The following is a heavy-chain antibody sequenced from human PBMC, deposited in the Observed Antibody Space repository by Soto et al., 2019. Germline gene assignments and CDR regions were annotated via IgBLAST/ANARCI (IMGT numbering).Heavy chain of an antibody. Sequence: GGSLRLSCAASGITFSTYAMSWVRQAPGKGLEWVSAMSGSGGSTYYADSVKGRFTISRDNSKNTLYLQMNNLRAEDTAVYYCARKGVDGVIDYWGQGTLVSVSS. V-gene: IGHV3-23*01. J-gene: IGHJ4*02. CDR1: GITFSTYA. CDR3: ARKGVDGVIDY. CDR2: MSGSGGST. D-gene: IGHD3-3*01.